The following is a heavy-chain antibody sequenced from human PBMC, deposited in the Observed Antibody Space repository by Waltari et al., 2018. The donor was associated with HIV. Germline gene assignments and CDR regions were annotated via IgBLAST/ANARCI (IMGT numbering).Heavy chain of an antibody. CDR3: TTDPGYYYSYYGMDV. J-gene: IGHJ6*02. V-gene: IGHV3-15*01. CDR2: IKSKTDGGTT. D-gene: IGHD6-25*01. CDR1: GFTFSNAW. Sequence: EVQLVESGGGLVKPGGSLRLSCAASGFTFSNAWMSWVRQAPGKGLEWVGRIKSKTDGGTTDYAAPVKGRFTISRDDSKNTLYLQMNSLKTEDTAVYYCTTDPGYYYSYYGMDVWGQGTTVTVSS.